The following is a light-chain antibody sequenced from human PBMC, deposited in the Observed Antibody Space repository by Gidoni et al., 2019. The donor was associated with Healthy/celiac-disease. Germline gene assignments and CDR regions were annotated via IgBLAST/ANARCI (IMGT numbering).Light chain of an antibody. J-gene: IGKJ4*01. Sequence: DSQLTQSPSFLSASVGDRVTLTFRASQDITNYLVWYPQKPGKAPNRLVYSASTFESWVPSRFSGRGSGTTYSLTVSCLPPEDCATYYCQQLKNSPLTFGGGTKVEI. CDR3: QQLKNSPLT. V-gene: IGKV1-9*01. CDR2: SAS. CDR1: QDITNY.